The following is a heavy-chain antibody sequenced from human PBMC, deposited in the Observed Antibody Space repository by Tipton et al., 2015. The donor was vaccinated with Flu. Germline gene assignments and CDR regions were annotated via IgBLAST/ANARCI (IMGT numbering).Heavy chain of an antibody. CDR3: ARGESVSGSYVPDYFDY. J-gene: IGHJ4*02. V-gene: IGHV3-48*03. Sequence: SLRLSCAASGFTFSRYEMNWVRQAPGKGLEWVSYIGRSGSTIYYGDSVKGRFTISRDNAKNSLYLQMNSLRGEDTAVYYCARGESVSGSYVPDYFDYWGQGTLVTVSS. CDR1: GFTFSRYE. D-gene: IGHD3-10*01. CDR2: IGRSGSTI.